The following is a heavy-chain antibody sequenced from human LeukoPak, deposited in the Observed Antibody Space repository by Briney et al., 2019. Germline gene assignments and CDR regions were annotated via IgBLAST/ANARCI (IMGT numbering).Heavy chain of an antibody. Sequence: SETLSLTCAVYGGSFSGYYWSWIRQPPGKGLEWIGEINHSGSTNYNPSLKSRVTISVDTSKNQFSLKLSSVTAADTAVYYCARDRYSSSWLDYWDQGTLVTVSS. V-gene: IGHV4-34*01. J-gene: IGHJ4*02. CDR1: GGSFSGYY. CDR3: ARDRYSSSWLDY. D-gene: IGHD6-13*01. CDR2: INHSGST.